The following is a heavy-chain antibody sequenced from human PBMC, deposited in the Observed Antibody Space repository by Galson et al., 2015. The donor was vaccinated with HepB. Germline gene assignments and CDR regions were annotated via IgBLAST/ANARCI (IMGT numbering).Heavy chain of an antibody. CDR1: GFTFSSYS. V-gene: IGHV3-21*01. CDR2: ISSSSSYI. Sequence: SLRLSCAASGFTFSSYSMNWVRQAPGKGLEWVSSISSSSSYIYYADSVKGRFTISRDNAKNSLYLQMNSLRAEDTAVYYCARDFAIFGGAFGYWGQGTLVTVSS. CDR3: ARDFAIFGGAFGY. J-gene: IGHJ4*02. D-gene: IGHD3-16*01.